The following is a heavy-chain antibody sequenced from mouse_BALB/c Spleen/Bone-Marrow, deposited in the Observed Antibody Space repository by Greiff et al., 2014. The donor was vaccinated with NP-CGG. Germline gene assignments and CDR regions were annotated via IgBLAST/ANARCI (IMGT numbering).Heavy chain of an antibody. Sequence: EVMLVESGGGLVQPGGSRELSCAASGFTFSSFGMHWVRQTPEKGLEWVAYISSGSSTIYYADTVKGRFTISRDNPKNTLFLQVTSLRSEDTAMYYCTRGGNWDDFDYWGQGTTLTVSS. D-gene: IGHD4-1*01. CDR2: ISSGSSTI. CDR3: TRGGNWDDFDY. V-gene: IGHV5-17*02. CDR1: GFTFSSFG. J-gene: IGHJ2*01.